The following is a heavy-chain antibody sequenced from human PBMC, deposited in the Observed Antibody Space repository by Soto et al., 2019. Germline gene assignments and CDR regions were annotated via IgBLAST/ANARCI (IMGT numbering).Heavy chain of an antibody. J-gene: IGHJ4*02. CDR1: GFTFSSYA. V-gene: IGHV3-30-3*01. D-gene: IGHD3-10*01. Sequence: PGGSLRLSCAASGFTFSSYAMHWVRQAPGKGLEWVAVISYDGSNKYYADSVKGRFTISRDNSKNTLYLQMNSLRAEDTAVYYCARGFTMVRELWDYWGQGTLVTVSS. CDR3: ARGFTMVRELWDY. CDR2: ISYDGSNK.